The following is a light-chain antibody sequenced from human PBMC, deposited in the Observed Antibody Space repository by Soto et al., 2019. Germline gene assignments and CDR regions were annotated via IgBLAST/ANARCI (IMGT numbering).Light chain of an antibody. J-gene: IGLJ2*01. CDR3: CSYEGRSSVL. Sequence: QPVLTQPASVSGSPGQSITISCTGTSGDIGTYNLVSWYQQHPGRAPKLIIFEAKKRPSGVSNRFSGSKSGNTASLAISGLQAEDEAAYHCCSYEGRSSVLCGGGTKVTVL. V-gene: IGLV2-23*01. CDR1: SGDIGTYNL. CDR2: EAK.